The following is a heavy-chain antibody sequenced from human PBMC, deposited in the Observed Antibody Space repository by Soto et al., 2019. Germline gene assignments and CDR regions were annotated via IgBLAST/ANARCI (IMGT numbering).Heavy chain of an antibody. CDR3: TGEVASGY. CDR1: GFTVSTYG. V-gene: IGHV3-30*03. Sequence: QVQLVESGAGVVQPGRSLRLSCAVSGFTVSTYGMHWVRQAPGKGLEWVAVISRDGGTKFYADSVKGRFTISRDNSRNTLFLEMNSLGGDDMAVYYCTGEVASGYWGQGTLVTVSS. J-gene: IGHJ4*02. D-gene: IGHD2-8*02. CDR2: ISRDGGTK.